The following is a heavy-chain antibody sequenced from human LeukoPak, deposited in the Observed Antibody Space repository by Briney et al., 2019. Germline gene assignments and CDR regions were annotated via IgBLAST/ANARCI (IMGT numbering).Heavy chain of an antibody. V-gene: IGHV3-21*01. J-gene: IGHJ4*02. CDR2: ISSSSSYI. CDR1: GFTFSSYS. CDR3: ARDSLRVRGVIITPYAINIFDY. Sequence: GGSLRLSCAASGFTFSSYSMNWVRQAPGKGLEWVSSISSSSSYIYYADSVKGRLTISRDNAKNSLYLQMNSLRAEDTAVYCCARDSLRVRGVIITPYAINIFDYWGQGTLVTVSS. D-gene: IGHD3-10*01.